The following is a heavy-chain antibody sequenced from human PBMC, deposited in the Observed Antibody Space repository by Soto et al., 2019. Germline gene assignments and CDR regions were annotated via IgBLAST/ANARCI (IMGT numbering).Heavy chain of an antibody. Sequence: GGSLRLSCAASGFTFSSYAMSWVRQAPGKGLEWVSAISGSGGSTYYADSVKGRFTISRDNSKNALYLQMNSLRAEDTAVYYCAKYSAAGTESFDYWGQGTLVTVSS. J-gene: IGHJ4*02. CDR3: AKYSAAGTESFDY. V-gene: IGHV3-23*01. D-gene: IGHD6-13*01. CDR2: ISGSGGST. CDR1: GFTFSSYA.